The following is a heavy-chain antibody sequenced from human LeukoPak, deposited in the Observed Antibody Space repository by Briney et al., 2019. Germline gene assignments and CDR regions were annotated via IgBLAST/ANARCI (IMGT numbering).Heavy chain of an antibody. V-gene: IGHV4-59*01. D-gene: IGHD3-10*01. CDR1: GGSISSYY. CDR2: LYYSGTT. CDR3: ARVSYSSGSYLFDY. J-gene: IGHJ4*02. Sequence: PSETLSLTCTVSGGSISSYYWNWIRQPPGKGLEWIGYLYYSGTTNYNPSLKSRVAISVDTSKNQFSLKLSSVTVADTAVYYCARVSYSSGSYLFDYWGQETLVTVSS.